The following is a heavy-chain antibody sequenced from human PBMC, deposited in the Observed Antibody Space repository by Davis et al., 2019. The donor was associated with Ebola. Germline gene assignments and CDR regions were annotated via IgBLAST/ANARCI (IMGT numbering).Heavy chain of an antibody. Sequence: PGGSLRLSCEGSGYSFSSYWIAWVRQMPGKGLEWMGIIYAGDSDTRYSPSFEGQVTISVDRSITTVYLQWSSLKASDTAIYYCATQASLYGYIDYWGQGTLVTVSS. V-gene: IGHV5-51*01. D-gene: IGHD5-18*01. CDR2: IYAGDSDT. CDR3: ATQASLYGYIDY. CDR1: GYSFSSYW. J-gene: IGHJ4*02.